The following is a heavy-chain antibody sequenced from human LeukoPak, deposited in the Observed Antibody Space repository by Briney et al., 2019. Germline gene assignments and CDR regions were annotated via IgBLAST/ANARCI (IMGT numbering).Heavy chain of an antibody. Sequence: PSETLSLTCTVSGGSISSYYWSWIRQPAWKGLEWIGRIYTSGSTNYNPSLKSRVTMSVDTSKNQFSLKLSSVTAADTALYYCARDNFQYYDFWSGYYNPPSYFDYWGQGTLVTVSS. D-gene: IGHD3-3*01. CDR2: IYTSGST. CDR3: ARDNFQYYDFWSGYYNPPSYFDY. CDR1: GGSISSYY. V-gene: IGHV4-4*07. J-gene: IGHJ4*02.